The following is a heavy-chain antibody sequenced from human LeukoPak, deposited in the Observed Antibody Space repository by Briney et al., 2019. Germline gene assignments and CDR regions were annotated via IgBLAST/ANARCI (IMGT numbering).Heavy chain of an antibody. V-gene: IGHV4-59*01. J-gene: IGHJ6*03. Sequence: AETLSLTCTVSGRPLCIYYWMCTPHPPEGAGEGSGYIYYRGSTNYNPSLKRRLTISGDTPKHVFSPKLSSVTAADTAVYYCARVRDSSGYDYYYYMDVWGEGTTVTVSS. CDR2: IYYRGST. D-gene: IGHD3-22*01. CDR1: GRPLCIYY. CDR3: ARVRDSSGYDYYYYMDV.